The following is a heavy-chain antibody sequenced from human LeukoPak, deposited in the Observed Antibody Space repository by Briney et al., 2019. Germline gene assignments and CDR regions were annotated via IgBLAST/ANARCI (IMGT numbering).Heavy chain of an antibody. CDR3: ARGFLGGYYFDY. Sequence: SETLSLTCTVSGGSISSSSYYWGWIRQPPGKGLEWIGSIYYSGSTYYNPSLKSRVTISVDTSKNQFSLKLSSVTAADTAVYYCARGFLGGYYFDYWGQGTLVTVSS. V-gene: IGHV4-39*07. D-gene: IGHD3-22*01. CDR1: GGSISSSSYY. J-gene: IGHJ4*02. CDR2: IYYSGST.